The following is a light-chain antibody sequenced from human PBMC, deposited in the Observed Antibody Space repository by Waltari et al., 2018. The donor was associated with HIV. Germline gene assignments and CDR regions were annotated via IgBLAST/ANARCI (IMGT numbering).Light chain of an antibody. V-gene: IGKV3-20*01. Sequence: EIVLTQSPGTLSLSPGERATLSCRASQSVSSSYLAWYQQKPGQAPRLLISSRATGIPDRFSGSGSGADFTLSISRLEPEDFAVYYCQQYGRSAFTFGPGTKVDIK. CDR1: QSVSSSY. CDR3: QQYGRSAFT. J-gene: IGKJ3*01. CDR2: S.